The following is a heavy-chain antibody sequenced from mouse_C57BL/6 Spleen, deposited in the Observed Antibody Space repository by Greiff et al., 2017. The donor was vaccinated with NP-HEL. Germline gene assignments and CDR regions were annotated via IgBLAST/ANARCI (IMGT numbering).Heavy chain of an antibody. CDR3: SRGGGYDAAMDY. Sequence: QVQLQQSGPELVKPGASVKISCKASGYAFSSSWMNWVKQRPGKGLEWIGRIYPGDGDTNYNGKFKGKATLTADKSSSTAYMQLSSLTSEDSAVSFCSRGGGYDAAMDYWGQGTSVTVSS. CDR2: IYPGDGDT. V-gene: IGHV1-82*01. CDR1: GYAFSSSW. D-gene: IGHD2-2*01. J-gene: IGHJ4*01.